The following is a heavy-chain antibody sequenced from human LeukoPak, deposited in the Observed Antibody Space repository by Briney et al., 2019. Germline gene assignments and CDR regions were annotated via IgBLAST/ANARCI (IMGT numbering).Heavy chain of an antibody. J-gene: IGHJ4*02. CDR3: ARDYCSSTSCLFDY. D-gene: IGHD2-2*01. CDR2: INPNSGDT. V-gene: IGHV1-2*06. Sequence: WASVKVSCKASGYTFTGYHIHWVRRAPGQGLEWMGRINPNSGDTNYAQKFQGRVTMTRDTSISTAYMELSRLRSDDTAVYYCARDYCSSTSCLFDYWGQGALVTVSS. CDR1: GYTFTGYH.